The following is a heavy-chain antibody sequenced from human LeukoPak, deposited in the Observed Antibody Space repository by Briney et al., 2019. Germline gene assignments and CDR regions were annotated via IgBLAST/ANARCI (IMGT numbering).Heavy chain of an antibody. CDR3: ARGSEREVNDYGDPYYFDY. D-gene: IGHD4-17*01. J-gene: IGHJ4*02. CDR1: GGSFSGYY. CDR2: INHSGST. Sequence: SDTLSLTCAVCGGSFSGYYWSWIRQPPGKGLEWIGEINHSGSTNYNPSLKSRVTISVDTSKNQFSLKLSSVTAADTAVYYCARGSEREVNDYGDPYYFDYWGQGTLVTVSS. V-gene: IGHV4-34*01.